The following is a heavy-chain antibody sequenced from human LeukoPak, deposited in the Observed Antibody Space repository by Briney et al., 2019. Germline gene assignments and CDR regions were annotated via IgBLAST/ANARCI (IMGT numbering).Heavy chain of an antibody. CDR3: AKGGNGDYRYNWFDP. J-gene: IGHJ5*02. V-gene: IGHV4-59*12. Sequence: SETLSLTCTVSGGSISSYYWSWIRQPPGKGLEWIGYIYYSGSTNYNPSLKSRVTISVDTSKNQFSLKLSSVTAADTAVYYCAKGGNGDYRYNWFDPWGQGTLVTVSS. CDR1: GGSISSYY. CDR2: IYYSGST. D-gene: IGHD4-17*01.